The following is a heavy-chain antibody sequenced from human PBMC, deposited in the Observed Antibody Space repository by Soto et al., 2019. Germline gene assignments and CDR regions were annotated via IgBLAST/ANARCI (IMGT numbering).Heavy chain of an antibody. CDR1: GFTLSSYA. D-gene: IGHD3-10*02. CDR3: AKIPVRGLGGYFDY. Sequence: PGGSLRLSCAASGFTLSSYAMSWVRQAPGKGLEWVSTISGGGGRTYYADSVKGRFTISGDNSKNTLYLQMNSLRAEDTSVYYCAKIPVRGLGGYFDYWGRGSLVTVSS. J-gene: IGHJ4*02. CDR2: ISGGGGRT. V-gene: IGHV3-23*01.